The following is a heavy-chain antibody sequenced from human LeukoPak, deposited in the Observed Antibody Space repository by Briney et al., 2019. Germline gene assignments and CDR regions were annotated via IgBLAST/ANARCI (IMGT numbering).Heavy chain of an antibody. V-gene: IGHV1-69*04. CDR2: IIPILGIA. CDR3: AGGLYYYYISGDPYYDGIDV. J-gene: IGHJ6*02. CDR1: GGTFSSYA. Sequence: SVKVSCKASGGTFSSYAISWVRQAPGQGLEWMGRIIPILGIANYAQKFQGRVTITADKSTSTAYMELSSLRSEDTAVYYCAGGLYYYYISGDPYYDGIDVWGQGTTVTVSS. D-gene: IGHD3-22*01.